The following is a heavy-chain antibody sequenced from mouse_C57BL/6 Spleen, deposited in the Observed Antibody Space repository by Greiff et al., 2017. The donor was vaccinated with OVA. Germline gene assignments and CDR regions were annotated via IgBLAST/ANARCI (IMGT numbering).Heavy chain of an antibody. CDR1: GYTFTDYE. V-gene: IGHV1-15*01. D-gene: IGHD2-2*01. Sequence: VQLQESGAELVRPGASVTLSCKASGYTFTDYEMHWVKQTPVHGLEWIGAIDPETGGTAYNQKFKGKAILTADKSSSTAYMELRSLTSEDSAVYYCTEVTTGFDYWGQGTTLTVSS. J-gene: IGHJ2*01. CDR2: IDPETGGT. CDR3: TEVTTGFDY.